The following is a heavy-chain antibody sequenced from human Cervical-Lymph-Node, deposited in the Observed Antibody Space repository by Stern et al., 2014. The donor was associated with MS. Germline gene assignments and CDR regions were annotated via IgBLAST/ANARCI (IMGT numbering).Heavy chain of an antibody. CDR2: IIPTFDTP. CDR1: GGTFSSYE. J-gene: IGHJ4*02. Sequence: QLVQSGAEVKKPGSSVKVSCKASGGTFSSYEITWVRQAPGQGLEWMGGIIPTFDTPTYAQKFQDRVTISADESTSTAYMELSSLKSEDTAIYFCARAYTYYSNSAGYWGQGTLVTVSS. CDR3: ARAYTYYSNSAGY. D-gene: IGHD3-10*01. V-gene: IGHV1-69*01.